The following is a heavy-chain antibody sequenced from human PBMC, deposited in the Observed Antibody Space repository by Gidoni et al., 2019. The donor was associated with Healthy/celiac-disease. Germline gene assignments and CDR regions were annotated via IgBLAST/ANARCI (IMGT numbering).Heavy chain of an antibody. J-gene: IGHJ4*02. CDR1: GGSISSYY. V-gene: IGHV4-59*01. D-gene: IGHD6-19*01. CDR3: ARGPAVAVMDY. Sequence: QVQLQESGPGLVKPSETLSLTCTVSGGSISSYYWSWIQQPPGKGLEWIGYIYYSGSTNYNPSLKSRVTISVDTSKNQFSLKLSSVTAADTAVYYCARGPAVAVMDYWGQGTLVTVSS. CDR2: IYYSGST.